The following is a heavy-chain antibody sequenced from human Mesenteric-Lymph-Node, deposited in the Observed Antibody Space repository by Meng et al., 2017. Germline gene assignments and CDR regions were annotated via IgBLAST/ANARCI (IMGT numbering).Heavy chain of an antibody. D-gene: IGHD3-10*01. J-gene: IGHJ4*02. CDR1: GYPFTDSG. Sequence: ASVKVSCKASGYPFTDSGINWVRLVPGQGLEWMGWISPYSGNTKYAQKLQDRVTMTTDTSTNTAYMELSSLRSEDTAVYYCARDQMDGSGSYYENWGQGTLVTVSS. CDR2: ISPYSGNT. CDR3: ARDQMDGSGSYYEN. V-gene: IGHV1-18*04.